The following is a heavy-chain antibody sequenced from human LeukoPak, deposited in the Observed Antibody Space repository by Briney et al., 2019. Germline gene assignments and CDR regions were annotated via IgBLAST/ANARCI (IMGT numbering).Heavy chain of an antibody. CDR2: IYYSGST. Sequence: PSETLSLTCTVSGGSISSYYWSWIRQPPGKGLEWIGYIYYSGSTNYNPSLKSRVTISVDTSKNQFSLKLSSVTAADTAVYYCARGSSSWYGCNWFDPWGQGTLVTVSS. D-gene: IGHD6-13*01. CDR1: GGSISSYY. J-gene: IGHJ5*02. CDR3: ARGSSSWYGCNWFDP. V-gene: IGHV4-59*01.